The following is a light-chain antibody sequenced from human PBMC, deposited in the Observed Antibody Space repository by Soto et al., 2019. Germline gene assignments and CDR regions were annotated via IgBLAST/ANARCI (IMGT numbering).Light chain of an antibody. J-gene: IGKJ1*01. CDR3: QQYGSSPGT. CDR1: QNIHTN. V-gene: IGKV3-15*01. Sequence: EIVMTQSPATLSVSPGERATLSCRAGQNIHTNLAWYQQRPGQAPRPLFYGASTGAPGLPARFSGSGSGTDYTLTISRLEPEDCAVYYCQQYGSSPGTFGQGTKVDI. CDR2: GAS.